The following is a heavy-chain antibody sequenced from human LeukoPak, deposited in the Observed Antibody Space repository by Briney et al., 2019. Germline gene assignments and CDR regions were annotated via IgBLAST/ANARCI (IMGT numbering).Heavy chain of an antibody. D-gene: IGHD3-22*01. V-gene: IGHV4-59*12. CDR2: IYYSGST. Sequence: SETLSLTCTVSGGSISSYYWSWIRQPPGKGLEWIGYIYYSGSTNYNPSLKSRVTMSVDTSKNQFSLKLSSVTAADTAVYYCARDPIYYYDSSGPDAFDIWGQGTMVTVSS. CDR1: GGSISSYY. J-gene: IGHJ3*02. CDR3: ARDPIYYYDSSGPDAFDI.